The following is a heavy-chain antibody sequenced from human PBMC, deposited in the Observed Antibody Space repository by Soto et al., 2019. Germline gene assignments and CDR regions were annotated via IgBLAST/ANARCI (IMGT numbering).Heavy chain of an antibody. V-gene: IGHV3-7*01. J-gene: IGHJ3*02. CDR3: ARDGKGPFDI. Sequence: GGSLRLSCAASGFTFSSSWINWVRQAPGKGLEWVANIKYDGSERNYVDSVKDRFTISRDNAKSLLFLQMNSLRAEDTAVYYCARDGKGPFDIWGQGTMVTVSS. CDR1: GFTFSSSW. CDR2: IKYDGSER. D-gene: IGHD1-1*01.